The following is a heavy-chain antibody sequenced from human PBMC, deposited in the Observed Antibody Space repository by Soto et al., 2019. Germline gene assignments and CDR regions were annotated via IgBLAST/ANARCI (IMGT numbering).Heavy chain of an antibody. CDR1: GGSISSYY. J-gene: IGHJ4*02. V-gene: IGHV4-59*01. D-gene: IGHD6-13*01. CDR3: ASHSSHWPFFDF. CDR2: IYYTGLS. Sequence: PSETLSLTCTVSGGSISSYYWSWIRQPPGKGLEWIGYIYYTGLSNSNPSLNSRVTMSVYTSKNQFSLKLSSVTAADTAVYYCASHSSHWPFFDFWGQGTLVTVSS.